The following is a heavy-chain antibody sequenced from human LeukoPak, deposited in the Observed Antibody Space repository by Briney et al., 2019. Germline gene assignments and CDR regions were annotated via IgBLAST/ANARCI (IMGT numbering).Heavy chain of an antibody. CDR3: ATHHYDILTGYYKNPYAFDY. Sequence: SVKVSCKASGYTFTSNYIHWVRQAPGQGLEWMGGIIPIFGTANYAQKFQGRVTITADESTSTAYMELSSLRSEDTAVYYCATHHYDILTGYYKNPYAFDYWGQGTLVTVSS. D-gene: IGHD3-9*01. J-gene: IGHJ4*02. CDR2: IIPIFGTA. CDR1: GYTFTSNY. V-gene: IGHV1-69*13.